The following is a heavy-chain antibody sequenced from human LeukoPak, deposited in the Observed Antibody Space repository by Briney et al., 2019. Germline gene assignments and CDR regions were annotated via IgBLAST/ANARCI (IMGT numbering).Heavy chain of an antibody. V-gene: IGHV4-61*02. J-gene: IGHJ4*02. D-gene: IGHD3-10*02. CDR2: IYTSGST. CDR1: GGSISSGSDF. CDR3: AREGGYVERTLDS. Sequence: SQTLSLTRSVSGGSISSGSDFCSWIRQPAGKGLEWIGRIYTSGSTNYNPSFKSRVTRSVDTSKNQCSLKLSSVTAADTAVYYCAREGGYVERTLDSWGQGTLVTVSP.